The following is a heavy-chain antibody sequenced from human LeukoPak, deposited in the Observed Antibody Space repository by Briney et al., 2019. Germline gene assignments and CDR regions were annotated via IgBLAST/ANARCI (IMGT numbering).Heavy chain of an antibody. CDR3: ARDGGATMVRGVATYDS. Sequence: PGGSLRLSCAASGFTFSRYSMNWVRQAPGKGLEGVSYISRSSSTIHYADSVKGRFTISRDNAKSSLFLQMSSLRAEDTAVYYCARDGGATMVRGVATYDSWGQGTLVTVSS. CDR2: ISRSSSTI. D-gene: IGHD3-10*01. CDR1: GFTFSRYS. J-gene: IGHJ4*02. V-gene: IGHV3-48*04.